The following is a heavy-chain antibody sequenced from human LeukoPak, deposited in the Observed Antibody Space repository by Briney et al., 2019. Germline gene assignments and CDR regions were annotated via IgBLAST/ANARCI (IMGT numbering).Heavy chain of an antibody. CDR1: GGSISSGDYY. D-gene: IGHD1-14*01. V-gene: IGHV4-39*01. CDR3: ARHFDHPTAYFDS. Sequence: SETLSLTCTVTGGSISSGDYYWSWLRQPPGKGLEWIASIYSGGMTFYSPSLKSRLTISADTSRNHFSLRLSSVTAADTALYFCARHFDHPTAYFDSSGQGSLVTVSS. J-gene: IGHJ4*02. CDR2: IYSGGMT.